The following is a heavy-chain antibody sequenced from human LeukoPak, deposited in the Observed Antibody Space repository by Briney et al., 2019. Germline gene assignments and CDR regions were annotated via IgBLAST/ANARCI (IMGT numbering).Heavy chain of an antibody. CDR1: AYTFTMNG. D-gene: IGHD2-21*02. CDR2: MNPNSGNT. J-gene: IGHJ4*02. CDR3: ARGPTDYGGDCCTF. V-gene: IGHV1-8*01. Sequence: ASVKVSCKSSAYTFTMNGINLVWQATGQGLEWMGWMNPNSGNTGYAQKFQGRVTMTRMTSISTAYMELSSVRSDDTAVYYCARGPTDYGGDCCTFWGQGTLVTVSS.